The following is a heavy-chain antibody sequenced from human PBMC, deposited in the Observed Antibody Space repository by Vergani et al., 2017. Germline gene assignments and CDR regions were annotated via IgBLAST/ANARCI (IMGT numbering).Heavy chain of an antibody. CDR2: ISCSSSYI. V-gene: IGHV3-21*01. CDR1: GFTFSSYS. J-gene: IGHJ6*03. D-gene: IGHD2-2*01. CDR3: ARDLLGYCSSTSCLGHYYYYMDV. Sequence: EVQLVESGGGLVKPGGSLRLSCVASGFTFSSYSMNWVRQAPGKGLEWVSSISCSSSYIYYADSVKGRFTISRDNAKNSLYLQMNSLRAEDTAVYYCARDLLGYCSSTSCLGHYYYYMDVWGKGTTVTVSS.